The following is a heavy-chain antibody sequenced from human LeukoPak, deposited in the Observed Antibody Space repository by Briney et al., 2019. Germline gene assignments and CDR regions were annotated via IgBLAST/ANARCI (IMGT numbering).Heavy chain of an antibody. Sequence: GGSLRLSCTASGFICSDYAMSWARQAPGKGLEWVSSISRGSDHIFYADSMKGRFTISRDNAKNSLYLQMNSLGAEDTAVYYCARPYDTRGYFPDYWGQGTLVTVSS. CDR2: ISRGSDHI. J-gene: IGHJ4*02. D-gene: IGHD3-22*01. CDR3: ARPYDTRGYFPDY. CDR1: GFICSDYA. V-gene: IGHV3-21*01.